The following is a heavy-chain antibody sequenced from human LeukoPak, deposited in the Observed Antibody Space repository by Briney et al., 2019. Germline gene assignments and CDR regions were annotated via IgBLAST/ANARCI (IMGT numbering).Heavy chain of an antibody. D-gene: IGHD2-15*01. V-gene: IGHV3-7*01. J-gene: IGHJ4*02. CDR3: TRNGRSLDY. CDR2: IKVDGSEK. Sequence: GGSLRLSCAASGFTFSGFWMSWVRQAPGKGLEWVANIKVDGSEKNYVDSVRGRFTISRDNAKNSLYLQMNSLRAEVTAVYYCTRNGRSLDYWGQGTLVTVSS. CDR1: GFTFSGFW.